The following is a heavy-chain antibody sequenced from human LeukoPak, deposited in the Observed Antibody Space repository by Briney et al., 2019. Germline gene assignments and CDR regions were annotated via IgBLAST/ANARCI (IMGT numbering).Heavy chain of an antibody. Sequence: GGSLRLSCAASGFTFSSYSMNWVRQAPGKGLEWVSSISSSSSYIYYADSMKGRFTISRDNAKNSLYLQMNSLRAEDTAVYYCAREYSSSWYLDYWGQGTLVTVSS. J-gene: IGHJ4*02. CDR1: GFTFSSYS. D-gene: IGHD6-13*01. CDR2: ISSSSSYI. V-gene: IGHV3-21*01. CDR3: AREYSSSWYLDY.